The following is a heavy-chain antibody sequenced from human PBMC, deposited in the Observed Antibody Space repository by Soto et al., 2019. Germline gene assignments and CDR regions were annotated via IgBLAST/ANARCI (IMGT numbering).Heavy chain of an antibody. V-gene: IGHV3-23*01. J-gene: IGHJ6*02. D-gene: IGHD2-15*01. CDR1: GFTFRSHD. Sequence: PGGSLRLSCEAYGFTFRSHDMSWVRQAPGKELEWVATISGSGSNTHYTDSVKGRFIISKDNAKNTMYLQMDSLRAEDTAVYYCARDKVVGRTLTTHYYYGLDVWGQGTSVTVSS. CDR2: ISGSGSNT. CDR3: ARDKVVGRTLTTHYYYGLDV.